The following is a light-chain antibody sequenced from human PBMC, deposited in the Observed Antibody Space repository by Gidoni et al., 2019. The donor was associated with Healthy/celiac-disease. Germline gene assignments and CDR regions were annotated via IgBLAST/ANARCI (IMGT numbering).Light chain of an antibody. J-gene: IGLJ3*02. CDR3: QSYDSSNHEV. CDR1: SGSIASNY. CDR2: EDN. Sequence: SVSESPGKTVTISCTGSSGSIASNYVQWYQQRPGSAPTTVIYEDNQRPSGVPDRFSGSIDSSSNSASLTISGLKTEDEADYYCQSYDSSNHEVFGGGTKLTVL. V-gene: IGLV6-57*02.